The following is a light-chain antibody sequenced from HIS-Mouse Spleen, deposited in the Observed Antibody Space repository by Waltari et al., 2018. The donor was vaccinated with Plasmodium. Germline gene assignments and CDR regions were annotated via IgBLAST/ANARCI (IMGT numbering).Light chain of an antibody. CDR2: KES. J-gene: IGKJ2*01. V-gene: IGKV1-5*03. CDR3: QQYNSYPYT. CDR1: QSISSW. Sequence: DIQMTQSPSTLSASVGDRVTITCRASQSISSWLAWYQQKPRKAPKLLFYKESSLESGGPSRFSGSGSGTEFTLTISSLQPDDFATYYCQQYNSYPYTFGQGTKLEIK.